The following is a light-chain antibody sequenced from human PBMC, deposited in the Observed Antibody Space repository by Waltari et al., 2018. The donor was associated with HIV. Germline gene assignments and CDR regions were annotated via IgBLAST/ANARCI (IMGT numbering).Light chain of an antibody. CDR3: CSYAGSSTVV. CDR1: RSYVGGHDF. V-gene: IGLV2-23*02. J-gene: IGLJ2*01. CDR2: DVG. Sequence: QSALTQPASVSGSPGQSVTISSTGTRSYVGGHDFVSLLQQYPDKAPTLLIYDVGKRPSVVPNGCSGCNACDPASLTGSAFQAEDEGDYYCCSYAGSSTVVCGEETKVTVL.